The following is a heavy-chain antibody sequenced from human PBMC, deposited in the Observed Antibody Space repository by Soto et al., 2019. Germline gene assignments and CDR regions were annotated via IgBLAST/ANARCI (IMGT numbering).Heavy chain of an antibody. CDR3: VRGGHGSGSYLGSY. CDR2: ISGSGAST. Sequence: GGSLRLSCAASGFTFSSYAMNWVRQAPGKGLEWVSAISGSGASTYYADSVKGRFTISRDNAKNSVYLQMDSLRAEDTAVYYCVRGGHGSGSYLGSYWGQGILVTVSS. V-gene: IGHV3-23*01. CDR1: GFTFSSYA. D-gene: IGHD3-10*01. J-gene: IGHJ4*02.